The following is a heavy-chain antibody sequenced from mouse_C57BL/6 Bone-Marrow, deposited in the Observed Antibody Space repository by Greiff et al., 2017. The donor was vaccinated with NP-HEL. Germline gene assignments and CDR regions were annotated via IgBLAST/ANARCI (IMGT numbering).Heavy chain of an antibody. CDR1: GFTFSDYY. CDR3: ARHEDGYYTWFAY. V-gene: IGHV5-12*01. Sequence: EVQVVESGGGLVQPGGSLKLSCAASGFTFSDYYMYWVRQTPEKRLEWVAYISNGGGSTYYPDTVKGRFTISRDNAKNTLYLQMSRLKSEDTAMYYCARHEDGYYTWFAYWGQGTLVTVSA. D-gene: IGHD2-3*01. CDR2: ISNGGGST. J-gene: IGHJ3*01.